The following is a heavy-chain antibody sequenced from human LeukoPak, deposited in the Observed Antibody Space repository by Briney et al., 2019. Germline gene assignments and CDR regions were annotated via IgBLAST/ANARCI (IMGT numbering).Heavy chain of an antibody. J-gene: IGHJ4*02. CDR1: GGSISSSSYY. CDR3: ARHHTIVGGDDY. CDR2: IYYSGST. V-gene: IGHV4-39*01. Sequence: SETLSLTCTVSGGSISSSSYYWDWIRQPPGKGLEWIGNIYYSGSTYYNPSLKSRVTISVDTSKNQFSLKLSSVTAADTAVYYCARHHTIVGGDDYWGQGTLVTVSS. D-gene: IGHD1-26*01.